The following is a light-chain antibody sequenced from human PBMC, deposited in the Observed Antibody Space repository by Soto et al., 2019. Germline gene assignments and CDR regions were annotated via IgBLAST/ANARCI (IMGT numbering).Light chain of an antibody. Sequence: SYELTQPPSVSVAPGQTASITCGESNIGSKSVHWYQQKPGQAPVLVVSHDSDRPSGIPERFSGSNSGNTATLTISRVDAGDEADYFCQVWDSYSDHMVFGGGTQLTVL. CDR1: NIGSKS. CDR2: HDS. CDR3: QVWDSYSDHMV. J-gene: IGLJ3*02. V-gene: IGLV3-21*02.